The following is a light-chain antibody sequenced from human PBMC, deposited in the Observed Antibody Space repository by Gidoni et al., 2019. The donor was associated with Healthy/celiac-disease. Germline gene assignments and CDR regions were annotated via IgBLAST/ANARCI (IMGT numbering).Light chain of an antibody. Sequence: AIRMTQSPSSFSASTGDRVTITCRASQGISSYLAWYQQKPGKAPKLLIYAASTLQSGVPSRFSGSGSGTDFTLTISCLQSEDFATYYCQQYDSYLTFXGXTKVEIK. CDR2: AAS. V-gene: IGKV1-8*01. CDR1: QGISSY. CDR3: QQYDSYLT. J-gene: IGKJ4*01.